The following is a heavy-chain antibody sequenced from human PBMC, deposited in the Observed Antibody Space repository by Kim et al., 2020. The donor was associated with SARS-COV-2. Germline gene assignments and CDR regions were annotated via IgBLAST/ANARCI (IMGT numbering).Heavy chain of an antibody. CDR2: IYYSGTT. Sequence: SETLSLTCTVSGGSISTYYWSWIRQPPGKGLEWIAYIYYSGTTNYNPSLKSRVTISVDTSKNQFSLNVYSVTAADTAVYYCARVGTGQGYYFDYWGQGTLVTVSS. J-gene: IGHJ4*02. CDR1: GGSISTYY. CDR3: ARVGTGQGYYFDY. V-gene: IGHV4-59*01. D-gene: IGHD3-9*01.